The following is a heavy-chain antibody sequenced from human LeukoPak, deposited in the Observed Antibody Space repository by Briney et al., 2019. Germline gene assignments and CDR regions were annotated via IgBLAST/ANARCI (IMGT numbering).Heavy chain of an antibody. CDR2: ISGNGGTT. CDR1: GLTFSTYA. D-gene: IGHD6-13*01. CDR3: AKPPPDSSSWLFDY. V-gene: IGHV3-23*01. J-gene: IGHJ4*02. Sequence: GGSLRLSCAASGLTFSTYAMSWVRQAPGKGLEWVSTISGNGGTTYYADSVKGRFTISRDNSKNTLYLQMNSLRVEDTAVYYCAKPPPDSSSWLFDYWGKGTLVTVSS.